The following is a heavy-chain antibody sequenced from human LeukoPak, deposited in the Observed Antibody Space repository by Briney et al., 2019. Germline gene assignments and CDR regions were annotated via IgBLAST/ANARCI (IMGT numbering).Heavy chain of an antibody. V-gene: IGHV3-30*18. CDR3: AKSSWFDSFDY. D-gene: IGHD6-13*01. Sequence: GGSLRLSCAASGFTFSSYGMHWVRQAPGKGLEWVAVISYDGSNKYYADSVKGRFTISRDNSKNTLYLQMNSLRAGDTAVYYCAKSSWFDSFDYWGQGTLVTVSS. J-gene: IGHJ4*02. CDR1: GFTFSSYG. CDR2: ISYDGSNK.